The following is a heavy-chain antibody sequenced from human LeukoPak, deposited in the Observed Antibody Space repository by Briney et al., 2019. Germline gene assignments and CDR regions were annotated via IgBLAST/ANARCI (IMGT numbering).Heavy chain of an antibody. CDR2: MNPNRGNT. J-gene: IGHJ6*03. CDR3: ARGFYSGSQVYYYYMDV. V-gene: IGHV1-8*01. D-gene: IGHD1-26*01. CDR1: GYTFPRYD. Sequence: SVQFSCKAPGYTFPRYDINWVRQATGQGIEWMGWMNPNRGNTGYAQYCQGRVTMTRNTSISTAYMEVSSLRSEDTAVYYCARGFYSGSQVYYYYMDVWGKGTTVTVSS.